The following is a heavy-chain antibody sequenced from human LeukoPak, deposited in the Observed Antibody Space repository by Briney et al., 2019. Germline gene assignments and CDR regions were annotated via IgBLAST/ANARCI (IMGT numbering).Heavy chain of an antibody. CDR3: ARTSVLAGIGH. CDR2: IYHSGST. J-gene: IGHJ4*02. D-gene: IGHD2/OR15-2a*01. V-gene: IGHV4-30-2*01. Sequence: PSETLSLTCAVYGGSFSGYYWSWIRQPPGKGLEWIGYIYHSGSTYYNPSLKSRVTISVDRSKNQFSLKLSSVTAADTAVYYCARTSVLAGIGHWGQGTLVTVSS. CDR1: GGSFSGYY.